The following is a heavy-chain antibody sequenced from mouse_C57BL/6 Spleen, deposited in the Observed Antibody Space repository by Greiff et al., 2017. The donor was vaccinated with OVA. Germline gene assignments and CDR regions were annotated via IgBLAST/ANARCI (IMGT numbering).Heavy chain of an antibody. CDR3: AREGWYFDV. J-gene: IGHJ1*03. CDR1: GYTFTSYW. CDR2: IDPSDSYT. Sequence: VQLQQPGAELVMPGASVKLSCKASGYTFTSYWMHWVKQRPGQGLEWIGEIDPSDSYTNYNQKLKGKSTLTVDKSSSTAYMQLSSLTSEDSAVYYCAREGWYFDVWGTGTTVTVSS. V-gene: IGHV1-69*01.